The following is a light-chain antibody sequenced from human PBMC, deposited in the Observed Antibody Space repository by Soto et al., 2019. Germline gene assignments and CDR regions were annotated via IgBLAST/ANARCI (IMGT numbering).Light chain of an antibody. CDR3: CSYAGTNTFV. Sequence: QSVLTQPASVSGSPGQSITISCTGTRSDVGSYNLVSWYQQHPGKAPKLMIYEGNKRPSGVSNRFSGSKSANTASLTISGLQTEDEADYYCCSYAGTNTFVFGTGTKVTVI. CDR1: RSDVGSYNL. CDR2: EGN. V-gene: IGLV2-23*01. J-gene: IGLJ1*01.